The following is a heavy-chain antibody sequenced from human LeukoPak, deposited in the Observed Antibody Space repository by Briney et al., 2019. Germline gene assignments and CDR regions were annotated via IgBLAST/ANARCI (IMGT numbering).Heavy chain of an antibody. V-gene: IGHV3-30*18. CDR3: AKDLPASWTFDP. CDR2: ISSRGNEI. CDR1: GFTLTSSA. J-gene: IGHJ5*02. D-gene: IGHD3/OR15-3a*01. Sequence: GGSLRLSCAASGFTLTSSAMHWVRQALGKGLEWVALISSRGNEIVHTNSVKGRFTISRDTSKNTLCLQMNDLRVDDTAEYYCAKDLPASWTFDPWGQGILVTVSS.